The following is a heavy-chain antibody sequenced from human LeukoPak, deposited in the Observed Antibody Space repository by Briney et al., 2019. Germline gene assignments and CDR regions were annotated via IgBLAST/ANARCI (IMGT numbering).Heavy chain of an antibody. D-gene: IGHD3-16*02. CDR3: AKDELSLFGLRPPYY. J-gene: IGHJ4*02. CDR1: GFTVSSCY. Sequence: GGSLRLSCAPSGFTVSSCYMSWVRQAPGKGLEWVSVISGSGGSTYYADSVKGRFTISRDNSKNTLYLQMNSLRAEDTAVYYCAKDELSLFGLRPPYYRGEGTLVTVSP. CDR2: ISGSGGST. V-gene: IGHV3-23*01.